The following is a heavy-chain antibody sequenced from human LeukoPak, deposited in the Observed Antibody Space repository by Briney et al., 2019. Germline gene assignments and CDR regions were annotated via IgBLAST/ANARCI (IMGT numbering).Heavy chain of an antibody. CDR1: GFIFSDYY. J-gene: IGHJ6*02. Sequence: PGGSLRLSCAASGFIFSDYYMDWVRQAPGKGLEWVGRSRNKANGYTTQYAASVKGRFTISRDDSKSSLYLQMNTLRVEDTAVYYCTRDLMDYDVSTGLHHYYMDVWGQGTTVTVSS. CDR2: SRNKANGYTT. D-gene: IGHD3-9*01. V-gene: IGHV3-72*01. CDR3: TRDLMDYDVSTGLHHYYMDV.